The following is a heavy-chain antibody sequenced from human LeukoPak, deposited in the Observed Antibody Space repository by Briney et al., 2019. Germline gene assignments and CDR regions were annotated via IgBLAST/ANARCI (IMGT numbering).Heavy chain of an antibody. CDR2: ISPNSGGT. J-gene: IGHJ4*02. D-gene: IGHD3-10*01. CDR1: GFTFSGYY. Sequence: ASVKVSCKASGFTFSGYYMHWVRQAPGQALEWMAWISPNSGGTNYVQKFQGRVTVTRDTSISTAYMELSRLRSDDTAVYYCAKNGITMVRGGVYYFDYWGQGTLVTVSS. V-gene: IGHV1-2*02. CDR3: AKNGITMVRGGVYYFDY.